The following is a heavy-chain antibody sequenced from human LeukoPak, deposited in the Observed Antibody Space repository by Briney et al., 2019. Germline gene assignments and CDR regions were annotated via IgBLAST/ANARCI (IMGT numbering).Heavy chain of an antibody. V-gene: IGHV3-23*01. D-gene: IGHD3-22*01. CDR3: RISLWGYYYDSSGRYYYYMDV. J-gene: IGHJ6*03. Sequence: GGSLRLSCAASGFTFSSYAMSWVRQAPGKGLEWVSVLSGSGGSTYYADSVKGRFTISRDNSKNTLYLQMNSLRAEDTAVYYCRISLWGYYYDSSGRYYYYMDVWGKGTTVTVSS. CDR2: LSGSGGST. CDR1: GFTFSSYA.